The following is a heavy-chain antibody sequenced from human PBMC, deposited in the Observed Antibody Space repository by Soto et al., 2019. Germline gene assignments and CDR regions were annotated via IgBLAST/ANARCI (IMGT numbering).Heavy chain of an antibody. CDR2: IKKDGTDK. CDR3: ASDLRTALVGFDYGMDV. CDR1: GFAFSNYW. V-gene: IGHV3-7*01. D-gene: IGHD5-18*01. Sequence: PGVALRVSCAASGFAFSNYWMSWVRQARGKGLEWVANIKKDGTDKNYVDSVEGRFSIFRDNAKNSLYLQMYGLRAEDTAVYYCASDLRTALVGFDYGMDVWGQGTTVTVYS. J-gene: IGHJ6*02.